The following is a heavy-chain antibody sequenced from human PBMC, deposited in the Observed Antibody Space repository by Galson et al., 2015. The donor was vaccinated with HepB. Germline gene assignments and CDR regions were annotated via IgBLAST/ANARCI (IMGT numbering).Heavy chain of an antibody. Sequence: SLRLSCAASGFGIYYNAMAWVRQAPGKGLEWVAAIGGSSTRTDYAASVQGRFTISRDTSRNLLYLHLNFLRAEDTAVYYCAKDILHWSFDHWGQGTLVTVSS. CDR1: GFGIYYNA. J-gene: IGHJ4*02. CDR3: AKDILHWSFDH. D-gene: IGHD2-8*02. CDR2: IGGSSTRT. V-gene: IGHV3-23*01.